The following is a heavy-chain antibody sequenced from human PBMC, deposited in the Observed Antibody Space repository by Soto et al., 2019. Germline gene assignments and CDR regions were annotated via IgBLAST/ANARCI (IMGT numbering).Heavy chain of an antibody. Sequence: QVQLVQSGAEVKKPGASVKVSCKASGYTFTGHYMHWVRQAPGQGPEWMGWINPNSVGTNYAQKFQGRVTMTRDTSISTAYMELSRLRSDDTAVYYCAREPMVRAAHGFDIWGQGTMVTVSS. CDR3: AREPMVRAAHGFDI. J-gene: IGHJ3*02. V-gene: IGHV1-2*02. CDR2: INPNSVGT. D-gene: IGHD3-10*01. CDR1: GYTFTGHY.